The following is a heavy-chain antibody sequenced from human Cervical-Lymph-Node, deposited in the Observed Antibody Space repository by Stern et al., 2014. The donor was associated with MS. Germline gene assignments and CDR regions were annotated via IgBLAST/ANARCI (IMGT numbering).Heavy chain of an antibody. CDR1: RYSFTSFW. Sequence: EVQLVQSGAEVKKPGESLKISCQASRYSFTSFWIGWVRQMPGKGLEWMGIIHPGDSDTKYSPSFQGQGTISADKSTGTAYLQWRSLKASDTAIYYCARQGRRYSGYELDFWGQGTLVTVSS. J-gene: IGHJ4*02. CDR3: ARQGRRYSGYELDF. CDR2: IHPGDSDT. V-gene: IGHV5-51*01. D-gene: IGHD5-12*01.